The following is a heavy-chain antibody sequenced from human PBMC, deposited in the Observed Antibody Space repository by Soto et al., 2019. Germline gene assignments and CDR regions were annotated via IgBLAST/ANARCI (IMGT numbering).Heavy chain of an antibody. J-gene: IGHJ6*02. Sequence: QVQLVQSGAEVKKPGSSVKVSCKASGGTFSSYAISWVRQAPGQGLEWMGGIIPIFGTANYAQKFQGRVTITADEYTSTDYIELSSMRSEDTAVYYCARDIPPGLAARPPGYYYYYGMDVWGQGTTVTVSS. CDR2: IIPIFGTA. CDR1: GGTFSSYA. V-gene: IGHV1-69*01. D-gene: IGHD6-6*01. CDR3: ARDIPPGLAARPPGYYYYYGMDV.